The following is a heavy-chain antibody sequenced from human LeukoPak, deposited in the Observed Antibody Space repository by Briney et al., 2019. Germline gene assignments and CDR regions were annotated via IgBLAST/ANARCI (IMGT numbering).Heavy chain of an antibody. Sequence: PGGSLRLSCAASGFTFSSYAMHWVRQAPGKGLQWVAYIRYDGRNKYSADSVKGRFTIYRDNSKSTLYLQMNSLRPEDTAVYYCAKGGSNNWSFDNWGQGTLVTVSS. CDR2: IRYDGRNK. CDR1: GFTFSSYA. V-gene: IGHV3-30*02. J-gene: IGHJ4*02. CDR3: AKGGSNNWSFDN. D-gene: IGHD1-1*01.